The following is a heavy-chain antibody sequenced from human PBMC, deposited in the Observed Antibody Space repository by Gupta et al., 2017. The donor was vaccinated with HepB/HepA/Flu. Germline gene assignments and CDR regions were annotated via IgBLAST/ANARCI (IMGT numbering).Heavy chain of an antibody. Sequence: QVQLQASGPGLAKPSQPLSITCTVSGGSMKNGYYHWSWIRQSPGKGLEWIGSNHDSGRIYYSPSLESRVTISVDTSKKQFSLKLNSVTAADTATYYCATDHVGGGGRGYWGQGTLVTVSS. CDR1: GGSMKNGYYH. V-gene: IGHV4-30-4*08. CDR2: NHDSGRI. J-gene: IGHJ4*02. CDR3: ATDHVGGGGRGY. D-gene: IGHD3-10*01.